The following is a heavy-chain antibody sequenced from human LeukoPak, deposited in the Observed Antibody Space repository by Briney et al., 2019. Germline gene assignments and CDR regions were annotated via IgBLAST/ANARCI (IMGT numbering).Heavy chain of an antibody. V-gene: IGHV4-59*01. J-gene: IGHJ3*02. D-gene: IGHD3-9*01. Sequence: SETLSLTCTVSGGSISSYYWCWIRQPPGKGLEWIGYIYYSGSTNYNPSLKSRVTISVDTSKNQFSLKLSSVTAADTAVYYCARDTHYDILTGYYYDAFDIWGQGTMVTVSS. CDR2: IYYSGST. CDR3: ARDTHYDILTGYYYDAFDI. CDR1: GGSISSYY.